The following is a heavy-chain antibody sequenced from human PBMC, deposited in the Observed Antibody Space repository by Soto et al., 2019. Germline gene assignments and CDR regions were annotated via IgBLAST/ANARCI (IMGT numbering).Heavy chain of an antibody. Sequence: PGGSLSLSCAASGFPFSSYGMHWVRQAPGKGLEWVAVISYDGSNKYYADSVKGRFTISRDNSKNTLYLQMNSLRAEDTAVYYCAKDCSGGSCYVDYWGQGTLVTVSS. CDR3: AKDCSGGSCYVDY. CDR2: ISYDGSNK. J-gene: IGHJ4*02. V-gene: IGHV3-30*18. CDR1: GFPFSSYG. D-gene: IGHD2-15*01.